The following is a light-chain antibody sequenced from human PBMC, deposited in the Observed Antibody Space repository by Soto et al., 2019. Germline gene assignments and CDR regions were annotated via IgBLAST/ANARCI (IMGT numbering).Light chain of an antibody. CDR3: QSYDTGLSGPVV. Sequence: QPVLTQPPSLSGAPGQNIIISCTGGGSNIGAGFDVHWYQQLPGTAPKLLIYGNTNRPSGVPDRFSGSKSGTSASLVITGLQAEDEADYYCQSYDTGLSGPVVFGGGTKVTVL. CDR2: GNT. J-gene: IGLJ2*01. V-gene: IGLV1-40*01. CDR1: GSNIGAGFD.